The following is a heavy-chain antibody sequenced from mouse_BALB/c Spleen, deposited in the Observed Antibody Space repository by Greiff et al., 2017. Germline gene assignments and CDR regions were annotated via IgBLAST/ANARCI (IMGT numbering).Heavy chain of an antibody. CDR3: ARPYDYDSYAMDY. CDR2: INPGSGGT. CDR1: GYAFTNYL. Sequence: VKLMESGAELVRPGTSVKVSCKASGYAFTNYLIEWVKQRPGQGLEWIGVINPGSGGTNYNEKFKGKATLTADKSSSTAYMQLSSLTSDDSAVYFCARPYDYDSYAMDYWGQGTSVTVSS. D-gene: IGHD2-4*01. V-gene: IGHV1-54*01. J-gene: IGHJ4*01.